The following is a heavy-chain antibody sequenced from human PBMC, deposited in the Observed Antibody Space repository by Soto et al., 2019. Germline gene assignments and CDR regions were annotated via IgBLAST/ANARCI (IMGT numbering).Heavy chain of an antibody. J-gene: IGHJ6*02. CDR3: AKTGVDTAVARRGDYFYGMDV. Sequence: EVQLVESGGGLVKPGGSLRLSCEASGFTFSSYAMNWVRQAPGKGLEWVSFISSINTYIYHADSVKGRFSISRDNAKNLLYLQMNSLRADDTAVYYCAKTGVDTAVARRGDYFYGMDVWGQGTTVSVFS. V-gene: IGHV3-21*01. CDR2: ISSINTYI. D-gene: IGHD5-18*01. CDR1: GFTFSSYA.